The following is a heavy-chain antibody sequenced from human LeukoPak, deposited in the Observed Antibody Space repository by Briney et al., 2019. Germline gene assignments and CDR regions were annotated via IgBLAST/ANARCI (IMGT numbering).Heavy chain of an antibody. CDR3: ARRHYYGSGSYYMGIDY. Sequence: GASVKVSCKASGYTFTSYGISWVRQAPGQGLEWMGWISAYNGNTNYAQKLQGRVTMTTDTSTSTAYMELRSLRSDDTAVYYCARRHYYGSGSYYMGIDYWGQGTLVTVSS. CDR2: ISAYNGNT. CDR1: GYTFTSYG. D-gene: IGHD3-10*01. J-gene: IGHJ4*02. V-gene: IGHV1-18*01.